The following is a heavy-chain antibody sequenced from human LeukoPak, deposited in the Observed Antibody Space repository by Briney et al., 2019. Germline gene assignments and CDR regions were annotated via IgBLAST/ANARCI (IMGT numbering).Heavy chain of an antibody. D-gene: IGHD2-15*01. Sequence: ASVKVSCKASGYTFTSYGISWVRQAPGQGLEWMGWISAYNGNTNYAQKLQGRVTMTTDTSTSTAYMELRSLRSDDTAVYYCARESVVVAAKGYYYGMDVWGQGTTVTVSS. CDR2: ISAYNGNT. CDR3: ARESVVVAAKGYYYGMDV. V-gene: IGHV1-18*01. CDR1: GYTFTSYG. J-gene: IGHJ6*02.